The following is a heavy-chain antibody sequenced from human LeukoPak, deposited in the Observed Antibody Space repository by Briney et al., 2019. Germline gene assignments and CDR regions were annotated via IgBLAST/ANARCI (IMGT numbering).Heavy chain of an antibody. Sequence: SETLSLTCAVYGGSFSGYYWSWIRQPPGKGLEWIGSIYYSGSTYYNPSLKSRVTIPVDTSKNQFSLKLSSVTAADTAVYYCASTSVTEGAFDIWGQGTMVTVSS. CDR3: ASTSVTEGAFDI. D-gene: IGHD4-17*01. CDR1: GGSFSGYY. CDR2: IYYSGST. J-gene: IGHJ3*02. V-gene: IGHV4-34*01.